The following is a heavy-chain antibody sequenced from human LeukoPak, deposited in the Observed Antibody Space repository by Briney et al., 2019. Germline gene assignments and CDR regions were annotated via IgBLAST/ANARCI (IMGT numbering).Heavy chain of an antibody. CDR3: AKDRFYYGSSTKGY. J-gene: IGHJ4*02. D-gene: IGHD3-10*01. CDR2: IRYDGSNK. Sequence: GGFLRLSCAASGFTFSSYGMHWVRQAPGKGLEWVVFIRYDGSNKYYADSVKGRFTISRDNSKNTLYLQMNSLRAEDTAVYYCAKDRFYYGSSTKGYWGQGTLVTVSS. V-gene: IGHV3-30*02. CDR1: GFTFSSYG.